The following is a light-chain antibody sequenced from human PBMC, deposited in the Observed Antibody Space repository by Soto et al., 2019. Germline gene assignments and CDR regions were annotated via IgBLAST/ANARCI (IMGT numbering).Light chain of an antibody. CDR1: SSDVGGYNY. J-gene: IGLJ1*01. V-gene: IGLV2-14*01. CDR2: AVS. CDR3: TAYTSSNTYV. Sequence: QSALTQPASVSGSPGRSIAISCTGTSSDVGGYNYVSWYQHHPGKAPKLMIYAVSNRPSGVSDRFSGSKSGSTASLTISGLQAEDEADYYCTAYTSSNTYVFGTGTKVTVL.